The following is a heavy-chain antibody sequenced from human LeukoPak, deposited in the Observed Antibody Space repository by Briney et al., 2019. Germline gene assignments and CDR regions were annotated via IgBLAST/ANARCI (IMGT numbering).Heavy chain of an antibody. Sequence: GGSLRLSCPSSRFTFSSYWMHWVGQAPGKELVGVSRINTDGSSTSYADSVKGRFTISRDNAKNTLYLQMNSLRAEDTAVYYCARVGQQLAFDYWGQGTLVTVSS. J-gene: IGHJ4*02. CDR2: INTDGSST. CDR1: RFTFSSYW. V-gene: IGHV3-74*01. CDR3: ARVGQQLAFDY. D-gene: IGHD6-13*01.